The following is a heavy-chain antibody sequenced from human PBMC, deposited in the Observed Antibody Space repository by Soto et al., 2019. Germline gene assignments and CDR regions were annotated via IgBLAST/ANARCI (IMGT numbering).Heavy chain of an antibody. CDR2: ISGSGGST. CDR3: ADGKNNMAVGGMLAGNLLDLDRLDV. CDR1: GFTFSSYA. J-gene: IGHJ1*01. D-gene: IGHD6-19*01. V-gene: IGHV3-23*01. Sequence: GGSLRLSCAASGFTFSSYAMSWVRQAPGKGLEWVSAISGSGGSTYYADSVKGRFTISRDNSKNTLYLQMNSLRAEDTAVYYCADGKNNMAVGGMLAGNLLDLDRLDVWGQGTLVPVSS.